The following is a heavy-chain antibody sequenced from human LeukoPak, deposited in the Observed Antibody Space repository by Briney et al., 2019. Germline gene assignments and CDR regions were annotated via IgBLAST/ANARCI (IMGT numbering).Heavy chain of an antibody. V-gene: IGHV1-2*02. CDR2: INPDSGGT. J-gene: IGHJ4*02. D-gene: IGHD2-21*02. CDR1: GYTFTGYY. Sequence: ASVKVSCKASGYTFTGYYTHWVRQAPGQGLEWMGWINPDSGGTNSAQKFQGRVTMTRDTSISTAYMELSRLTSDDTAVYYCARTKAYCGGDCYSDYWGQGTLVTVSS. CDR3: ARTKAYCGGDCYSDY.